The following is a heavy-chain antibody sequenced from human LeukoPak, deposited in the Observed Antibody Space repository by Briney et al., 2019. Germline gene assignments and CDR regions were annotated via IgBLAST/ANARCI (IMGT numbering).Heavy chain of an antibody. CDR2: INHSGST. J-gene: IGHJ4*02. Sequence: SETLSLTCTVSGGSISSYYWSWIRQPPGKGLEWIGEINHSGSTNYNPSLKSRVTISVDTSKNQFSLKLSSVTAADTAVYYCARVRIGYFDYWGQGTLVTVSS. V-gene: IGHV4-34*01. D-gene: IGHD2-15*01. CDR3: ARVRIGYFDY. CDR1: GGSISSYY.